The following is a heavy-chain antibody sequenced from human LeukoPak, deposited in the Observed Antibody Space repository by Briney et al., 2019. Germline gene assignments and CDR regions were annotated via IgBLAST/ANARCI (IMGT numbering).Heavy chain of an antibody. CDR3: ARSASSSAILNYYYYGMDV. D-gene: IGHD6-13*01. Sequence: GGSLRLSCAASGFTFSSNYMSWVRQAPGKGLAWVSVIYSGGSTYYADSVKGRFTISRDNSKNTLYLQMNSLRAEDTAVYYCARSASSSAILNYYYYGMDVWGQGTTVTVSS. CDR2: IYSGGST. V-gene: IGHV3-66*01. J-gene: IGHJ6*02. CDR1: GFTFSSNY.